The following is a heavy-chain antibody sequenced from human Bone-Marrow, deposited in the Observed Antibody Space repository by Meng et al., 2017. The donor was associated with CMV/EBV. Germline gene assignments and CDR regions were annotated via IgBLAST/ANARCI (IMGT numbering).Heavy chain of an antibody. Sequence: GSLRLSCAVDGGSFSGYYWTWIRQSPGKGLEWIGEVNHSGSTNYNPSLKSRVTISIDSSKSQFSLRLTSVTAADTAVFYCARKRIEAAGVRGYFDYWGQGTLVTVSS. V-gene: IGHV4-34*01. CDR1: GGSFSGYY. CDR2: VNHSGST. CDR3: ARKRIEAAGVRGYFDY. J-gene: IGHJ4*02. D-gene: IGHD6-13*01.